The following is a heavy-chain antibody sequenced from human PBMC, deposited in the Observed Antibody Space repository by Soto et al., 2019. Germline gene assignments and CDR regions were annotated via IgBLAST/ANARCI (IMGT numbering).Heavy chain of an antibody. CDR2: ISGSGVNA. V-gene: IGHV3-20*01. D-gene: IGHD1-1*01. CDR1: GFAFQNHG. Sequence: EVQLVESGGSVIRPGGSLRLSCAASGFAFQNHGMAWVRQVPGKGLEGVAGISGSGVNAGYADSVKGRFTISRDNGANSLYLAINNLGVEDTALYHCARKPHWQYWYFDLWGRGTLVTVSS. CDR3: ARKPHWQYWYFDL. J-gene: IGHJ2*01.